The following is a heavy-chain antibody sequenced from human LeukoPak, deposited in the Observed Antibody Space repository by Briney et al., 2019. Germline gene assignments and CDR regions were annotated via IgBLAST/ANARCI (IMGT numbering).Heavy chain of an antibody. J-gene: IGHJ3*02. V-gene: IGHV1-69*05. D-gene: IGHD2-21*02. Sequence: GSSVKVSCKASGGTFSSYAISWVRQAPRQGLEWMGGIIPIFGTANYAQKLQGRVTMTTDTSASTAYMELRSLRSDDTAVYYCARDLAVTAIPGRAFDIWGQGTMVTVSS. CDR1: GGTFSSYA. CDR3: ARDLAVTAIPGRAFDI. CDR2: IIPIFGTA.